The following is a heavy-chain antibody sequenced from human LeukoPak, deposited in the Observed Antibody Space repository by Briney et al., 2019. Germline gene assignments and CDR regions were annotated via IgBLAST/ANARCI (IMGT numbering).Heavy chain of an antibody. Sequence: SETLSLTCTVHGGSFSGYFWSWIRQAPGKGLEWIGEISHVGTTNFNPSLQSRVTLSVDTSKRQFSLNLNSVTAADTAFYYCASDRIWFGESTNEYWGQGTLVTVSS. D-gene: IGHD3-10*01. J-gene: IGHJ4*02. CDR1: GGSFSGYF. CDR3: ASDRIWFGESTNEY. CDR2: ISHVGTT. V-gene: IGHV4-34*01.